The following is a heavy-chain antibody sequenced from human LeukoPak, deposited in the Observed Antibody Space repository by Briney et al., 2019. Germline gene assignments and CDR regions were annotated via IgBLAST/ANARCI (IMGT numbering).Heavy chain of an antibody. V-gene: IGHV4-59*01. Sequence: AETLSLTCTVSVGSIYRYYWGWIRQPPGKGLEWIGYIYYRGTINYSPSLTSRVALSMDTSNNQFSLNLSSVTAAGTAVYYCARAHYSGSYSYYNRAFDYWGQGILVTVSS. D-gene: IGHD3-10*01. CDR3: ARAHYSGSYSYYNRAFDY. J-gene: IGHJ4*02. CDR2: IYYRGTI. CDR1: VGSIYRYY.